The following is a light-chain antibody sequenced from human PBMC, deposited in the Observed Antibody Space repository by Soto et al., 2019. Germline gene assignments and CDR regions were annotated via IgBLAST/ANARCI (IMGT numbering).Light chain of an antibody. CDR3: QQNYSNPRT. Sequence: DIQMTQSPSSLSASVGDRVTITCRASQNIRKYLYWYQLKPGKTPNLLIYAASSLQSGVPSRFSGSGSGTDFTLTISGLYPDDYATYYCQQNYSNPRTFGQGTKVEIK. V-gene: IGKV1-39*01. J-gene: IGKJ1*01. CDR1: QNIRKY. CDR2: AAS.